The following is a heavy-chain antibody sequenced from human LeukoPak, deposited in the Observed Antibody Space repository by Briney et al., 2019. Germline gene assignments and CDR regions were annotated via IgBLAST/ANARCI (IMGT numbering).Heavy chain of an antibody. J-gene: IGHJ6*03. D-gene: IGHD3-9*01. Sequence: ASVKVSCKASGYTFTGYYMHWVRQAPGQGLEWMGWINPNSGGTNYAQKFQGRVTMTRDTSISTAYMELSSLRSEDTAVYYCARVGRYFDWLLSEGIFSYYYYYMDVWGKGTTVTISS. CDR2: INPNSGGT. CDR1: GYTFTGYY. V-gene: IGHV1-2*02. CDR3: ARVGRYFDWLLSEGIFSYYYYYMDV.